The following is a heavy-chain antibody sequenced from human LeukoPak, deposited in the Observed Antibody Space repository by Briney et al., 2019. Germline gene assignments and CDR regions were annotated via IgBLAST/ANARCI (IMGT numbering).Heavy chain of an antibody. J-gene: IGHJ4*02. Sequence: PAASVKLSCKASGYTFTGYYMHWVRQAPGQGLEWMGRINPNSGGTNYAQTFQGRVTMTRDTSISTAYMELSRLRSDDTAVYYCARVVSSYGSSPIDYWGQGTLVTVSS. CDR3: ARVVSSYGSSPIDY. V-gene: IGHV1-2*06. CDR2: INPNSGGT. D-gene: IGHD5-18*01. CDR1: GYTFTGYY.